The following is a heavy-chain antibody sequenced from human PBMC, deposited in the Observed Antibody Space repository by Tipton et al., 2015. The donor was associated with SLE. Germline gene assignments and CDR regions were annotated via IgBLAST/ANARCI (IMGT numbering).Heavy chain of an antibody. Sequence: GSLRLSCAASGFTFSDHYMDWVRQAPGKGLEWVANINEDGSKKYYVDSVKGRFTISRDDSNSTAYLQMKSLVTEDTAVYYCTRSITIFGGTWYMDVWGKGTTVTVSS. J-gene: IGHJ6*03. CDR3: TRSITIFGGTWYMDV. CDR2: INEDGSKK. CDR1: GFTFSDHY. V-gene: IGHV3-7*03. D-gene: IGHD3-3*01.